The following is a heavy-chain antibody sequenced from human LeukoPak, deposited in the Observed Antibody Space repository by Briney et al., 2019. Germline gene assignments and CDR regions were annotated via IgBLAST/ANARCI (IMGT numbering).Heavy chain of an antibody. CDR1: GFTFNTYA. Sequence: GESLRLSCAASGFTFNTYALHWVRQAPGKGLEFVSAISSDGASTYYANSVKGRFTISRDNSKNTLYLQMGSLRAEDMAMYYRARIMIRGAPSDNWGQGTLVTVSS. V-gene: IGHV3-64*01. CDR2: ISSDGAST. CDR3: ARIMIRGAPSDN. D-gene: IGHD3-10*01. J-gene: IGHJ4*02.